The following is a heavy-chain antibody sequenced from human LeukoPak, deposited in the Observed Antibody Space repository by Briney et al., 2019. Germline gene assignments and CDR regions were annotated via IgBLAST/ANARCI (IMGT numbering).Heavy chain of an antibody. V-gene: IGHV3-7*01. CDR3: TRDHQGTWIYDFEY. CDR1: GFTLSNYW. D-gene: IGHD2-2*01. CDR2: IKRDGSEI. J-gene: IGHJ4*02. Sequence: GSLRLSCAASGFTLSNYWMSWVRQAPGKGLEWVANIKRDGSEIYYVGSVRGRFTISRDNAKNSLYLQMNSPRAEDTAVYYCTRDHQGTWIYDFEYWGQGTLVTVSS.